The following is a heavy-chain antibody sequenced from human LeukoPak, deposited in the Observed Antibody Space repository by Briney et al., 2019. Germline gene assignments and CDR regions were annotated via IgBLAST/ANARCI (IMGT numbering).Heavy chain of an antibody. CDR1: GCTLSNSA. D-gene: IGHD3-3*01. J-gene: IGHJ1*01. Sequence: ASVKVSCKASGCTLSNSAIHWVRQAPGQRLEWMGWMNTNSGNTGYSQNFQGRVTMTRDTSISTAYMELSSLMSEDTAVYYCARGLPKAVFGVVIEDWGQGTLVTVSS. CDR3: ARGLPKAVFGVVIED. V-gene: IGHV1-8*01. CDR2: MNTNSGNT.